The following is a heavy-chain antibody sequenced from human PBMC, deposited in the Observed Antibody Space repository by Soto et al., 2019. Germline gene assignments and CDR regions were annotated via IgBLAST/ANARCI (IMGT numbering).Heavy chain of an antibody. J-gene: IGHJ6*02. Sequence: PGESLKISCKGSGYSFTSYWIGWVRQMPGKGLEWMGIIYPGDSDTRYSPSFQGQVTISADKSISTAYLQWSSLKASDTAMYYCARRSIRGRYYYYGMDVWGQGTTVTVSS. CDR2: IYPGDSDT. CDR1: GYSFTSYW. V-gene: IGHV5-51*01. CDR3: ARRSIRGRYYYYGMDV. D-gene: IGHD6-13*01.